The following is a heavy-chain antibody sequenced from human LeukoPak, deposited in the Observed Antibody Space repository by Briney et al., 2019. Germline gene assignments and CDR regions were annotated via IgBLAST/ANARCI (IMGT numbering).Heavy chain of an antibody. D-gene: IGHD6-19*01. V-gene: IGHV4-39*01. Sequence: SETLSLTCTVSGGSISSSSYYWGWIRQPPGKGLEWIGSIYYSGSTYYNPSFKSRVTISVDTSKNQFSLKLSSVTAADTAVYYCARPTYSSGWPKIDYWGQGTLVTVSS. CDR2: IYYSGST. J-gene: IGHJ4*02. CDR1: GGSISSSSYY. CDR3: ARPTYSSGWPKIDY.